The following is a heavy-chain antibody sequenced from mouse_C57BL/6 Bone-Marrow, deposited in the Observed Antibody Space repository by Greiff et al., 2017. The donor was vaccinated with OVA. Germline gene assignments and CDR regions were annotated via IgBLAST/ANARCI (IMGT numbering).Heavy chain of an antibody. D-gene: IGHD2-4*01. CDR2: INPNNGGT. J-gene: IGHJ4*01. CDR1: GYTFTDYN. CDR3: ARSMITTDYYYAMDY. Sequence: EVQGVESGPELVKPGASVKIPCKASGYTFTDYNMDWVKQSHGKSLEWIGDINPNNGGTIYNQKFKGKATLTVDKSSSTAYMELRSLTSEDTAVYYCARSMITTDYYYAMDYWGQGTSVTVSS. V-gene: IGHV1-18*01.